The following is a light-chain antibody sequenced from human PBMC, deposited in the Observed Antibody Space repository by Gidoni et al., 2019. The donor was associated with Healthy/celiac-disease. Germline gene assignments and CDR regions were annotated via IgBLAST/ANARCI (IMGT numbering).Light chain of an antibody. V-gene: IGKV3-15*01. CDR3: QQYNNWPPRT. CDR1: QSVSSN. Sequence: ELVTTQPSATLSVSPGERATLSCRARQSVSSNLAWYQQKPGQAPRHLIYGAATRATGSPARFSGSGCAREYTLTISSMQSEDYAVYYCQQYNNWPPRTFGQGTKVEIK. CDR2: GAA. J-gene: IGKJ1*01.